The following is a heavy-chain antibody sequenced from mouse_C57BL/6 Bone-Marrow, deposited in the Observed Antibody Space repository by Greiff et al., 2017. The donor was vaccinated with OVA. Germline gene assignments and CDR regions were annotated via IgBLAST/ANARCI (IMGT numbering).Heavy chain of an antibody. D-gene: IGHD1-2*01. CDR2: IDPANGNT. V-gene: IGHV14-3*01. CDR1: GFNITNTY. CDR3: ARDPCLYYGYYAMDY. J-gene: IGHJ4*01. Sequence: VQLQQSVAELVRPGASVKLSCTASGFNITNTYMHWVKQRPEQGLEWIGRIDPANGNTKYAPKFPGKATITADTSSNTASLQLSSLTSEDTAIYYCARDPCLYYGYYAMDYWGQGTSVTVSS.